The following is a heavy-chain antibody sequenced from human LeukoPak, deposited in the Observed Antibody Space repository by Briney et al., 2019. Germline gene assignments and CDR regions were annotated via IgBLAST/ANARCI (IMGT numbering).Heavy chain of an antibody. CDR2: IKQDGSEK. CDR3: AREIRDYYDSGRPYYFDY. J-gene: IGHJ4*02. V-gene: IGHV3-7*03. D-gene: IGHD3-10*01. CDR1: GFTFSSYW. Sequence: GGSLRLSCAASGFTFSSYWMSWVRQAPGKGLEWVANIKQDGSEKYYVDSVKGRFTISRDNAKNSLYLQMNSLKTEDTAVYYCAREIRDYYDSGRPYYFDYWGQGTLVTVSS.